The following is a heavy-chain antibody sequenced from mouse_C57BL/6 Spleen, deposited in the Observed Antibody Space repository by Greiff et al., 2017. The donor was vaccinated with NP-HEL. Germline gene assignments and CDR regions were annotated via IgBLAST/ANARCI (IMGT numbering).Heavy chain of an antibody. CDR2: IYPGDGDT. V-gene: IGHV1-80*01. J-gene: IGHJ2*01. Sequence: VQLQQSGAELVKPGASVKISCKASGYAFSSYWMNWVKQRPGKGLEWIGQIYPGDGDTNSNGKFKGKATLTADKSSSTAYMQLSSLTSEDSAVYFWTRSRSTMVTTGLDNWGQGTTLTDAS. D-gene: IGHD2-2*01. CDR3: TRSRSTMVTTGLDN. CDR1: GYAFSSYW.